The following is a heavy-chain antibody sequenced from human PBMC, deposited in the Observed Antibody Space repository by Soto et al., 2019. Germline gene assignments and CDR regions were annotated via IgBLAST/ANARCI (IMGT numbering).Heavy chain of an antibody. J-gene: IGHJ6*02. V-gene: IGHV1-3*01. Sequence: GASMKVSCKASGYTFTSYGIHWVRPGPGQKLEGMGLINAGNGNTKYSQKFQGRVTITRDTSASTAYMELSSLRSEDTAVYYCARVGGGYCSGGSCPGEYYYYGMDVWGQGTTVTVSS. CDR3: ARVGGGYCSGGSCPGEYYYYGMDV. CDR2: INAGNGNT. D-gene: IGHD2-15*01. CDR1: GYTFTSYG.